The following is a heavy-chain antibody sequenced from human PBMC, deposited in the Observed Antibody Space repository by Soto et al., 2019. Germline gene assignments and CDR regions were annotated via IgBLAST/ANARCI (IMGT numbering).Heavy chain of an antibody. CDR1: GYSISSGYY. V-gene: IGHV4-38-2*02. Sequence: SETLSLTCTVSGYSISSGYYWGWIRQPPGKGLEWIGSIYHSGSTYYNPSLKSRVTISVDTSKNQFSLKLSSVTAADTAVYYCARVGSSGSYYYYGMDVWGQGTTVTVSS. CDR2: IYHSGST. J-gene: IGHJ6*02. D-gene: IGHD1-26*01. CDR3: ARVGSSGSYYYYGMDV.